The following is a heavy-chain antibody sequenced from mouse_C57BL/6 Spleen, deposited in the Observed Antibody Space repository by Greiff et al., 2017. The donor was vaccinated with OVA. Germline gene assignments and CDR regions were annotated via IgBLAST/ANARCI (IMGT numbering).Heavy chain of an antibody. CDR1: GFNIKDYY. J-gene: IGHJ2*01. CDR3: ALFITTVVATSED. D-gene: IGHD1-1*01. V-gene: IGHV14-2*01. CDR2: IDPEDGDT. Sequence: EVQLQQSGAELVKPGASVKLSCTASGFNIKDYYMHWVKQRTEQGLEWIGRIDPEDGDTKYAPKFPGKATITADTSSNTAYLQLSSLTSEDTAVDYCALFITTVVATSEDWGQGTTLTVAS.